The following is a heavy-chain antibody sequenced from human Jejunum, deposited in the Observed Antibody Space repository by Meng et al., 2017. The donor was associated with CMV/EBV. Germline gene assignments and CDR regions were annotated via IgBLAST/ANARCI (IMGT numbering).Heavy chain of an antibody. D-gene: IGHD1-26*01. CDR2: FYSSDTY. J-gene: IGHJ4*02. CDR3: ARGPGASTREGFDH. CDR1: GGSINNYY. V-gene: IGHV4-4*07. Sequence: QVQLQEAGPGLAKPSETLSLTCTVSGGSINNYYWSWIRQPAGKGLEWIGRFYSSDTYNYHPSLNSRVTMSLDTSKKQFSLILSSVTAADTARYYCARGPGASTREGFDHWGLGTLVTVSS.